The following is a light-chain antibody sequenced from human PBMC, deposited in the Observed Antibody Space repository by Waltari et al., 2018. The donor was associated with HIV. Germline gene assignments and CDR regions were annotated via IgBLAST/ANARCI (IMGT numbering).Light chain of an antibody. CDR2: RDD. CDR3: QVWDRSSFV. J-gene: IGLJ1*01. Sequence: SYDLTQPPSVSVALGQTATLTCGGDNLRIKNLYLYQKKPGQAPVLVIYRDDNRPSGIPERFSGSNSGNTATLTISGAQAGDEAEYYCQVWDRSSFVFGPGTKVTVL. V-gene: IGLV3-9*01. CDR1: NLRIKN.